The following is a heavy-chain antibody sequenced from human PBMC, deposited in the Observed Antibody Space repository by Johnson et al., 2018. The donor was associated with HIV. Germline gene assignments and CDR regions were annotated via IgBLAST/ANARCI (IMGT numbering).Heavy chain of an antibody. CDR3: SKEVI. J-gene: IGHJ3*02. CDR2: IRYDGSNK. V-gene: IGHV3-30*02. Sequence: QVQLVESGGGVVQPGGSQRLSCAASGFTFSSYGMHWVRQAPGKGLEWVAFIRYDGSNKYYADSVKGRFTISRDNSKNTLYLQMNSLRAGDTAVYFSSKEVIWGQGTMVTVSS. CDR1: GFTFSSYG.